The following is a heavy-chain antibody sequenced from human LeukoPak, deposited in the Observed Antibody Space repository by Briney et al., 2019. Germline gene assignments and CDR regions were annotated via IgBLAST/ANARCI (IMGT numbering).Heavy chain of an antibody. D-gene: IGHD2/OR15-2a*01. Sequence: GGSLRLSCTASGFPFIDYSMNWVRQAPGRGLEWISYIGIESGNTNYADSVKARFTISADNAKKSLYLQINSVRVEHTAVYYFAREHKYAFPNWGQGSLGSVSS. CDR1: GFPFIDYS. J-gene: IGHJ4*02. CDR2: IGIESGNT. CDR3: AREHKYAFPN. V-gene: IGHV3-48*04.